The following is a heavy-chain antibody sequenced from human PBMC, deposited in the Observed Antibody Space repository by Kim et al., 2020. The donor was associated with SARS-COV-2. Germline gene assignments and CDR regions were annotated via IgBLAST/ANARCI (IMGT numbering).Heavy chain of an antibody. J-gene: IGHJ4*02. D-gene: IGHD2-2*01. CDR2: ISHSGNP. V-gene: IGHV4-31*03. CDR3: ARGQPLDY. Sequence: SETLSLTCSVSGGSIRSGGKFWTWIRQHPAKGLEGIGYISHSGNPHYSPSLRSRVSISLQTSENQFSLELTSVTAADTAVYYCARGQPLDYWGQGILVTVSS. CDR1: GGSIRSGGKF.